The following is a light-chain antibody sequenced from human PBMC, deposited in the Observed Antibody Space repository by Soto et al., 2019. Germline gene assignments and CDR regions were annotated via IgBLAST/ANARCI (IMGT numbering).Light chain of an antibody. CDR2: DAS. CDR1: QSISGY. Sequence: EIVLTQSPATLSLSPGERATLSCRASQSISGYLAWYQQKPGRAPRLLIYDASNRATDIPARFSGSGSGTDFTLTISSLEPEDFAVYYCQQLFTFGPGTKVDFK. CDR3: QQLFT. J-gene: IGKJ3*01. V-gene: IGKV3-11*01.